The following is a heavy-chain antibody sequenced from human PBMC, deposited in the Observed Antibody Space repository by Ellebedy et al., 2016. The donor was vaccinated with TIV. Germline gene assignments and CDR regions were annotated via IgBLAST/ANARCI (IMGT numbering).Heavy chain of an antibody. V-gene: IGHV2-70*04. CDR3: GRELIGDGVDY. CDR1: GFSLSTSGMR. J-gene: IGHJ4*02. Sequence: SGPTLVKPTQTLTLTCTFSGFSLSTSGMRVSWIRQPPGKALEWLARIDWDDEKLYSTSLKTRLSISKDTSKNQVVLRMTNMDPVDTATYYCGRELIGDGVDYWGQGTLVTVSS. CDR2: IDWDDEK. D-gene: IGHD7-27*01.